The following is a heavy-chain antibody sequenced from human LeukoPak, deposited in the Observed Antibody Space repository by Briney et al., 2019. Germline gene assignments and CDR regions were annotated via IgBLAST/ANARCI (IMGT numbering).Heavy chain of an antibody. V-gene: IGHV3-7*01. CDR1: EFTFSNYW. D-gene: IGHD5-24*01. J-gene: IGHJ3*02. CDR3: AREKEKERWLQYYAFDI. Sequence: GGSLRLSCEASEFTFSNYWMSWVRQAPGKGLEWVANVKQDGSEKYYVDSVKGRFTISRDNAKNSLYLQMNSLRAEDTAVYYCAREKEKERWLQYYAFDIWGQGTMVTVSS. CDR2: VKQDGSEK.